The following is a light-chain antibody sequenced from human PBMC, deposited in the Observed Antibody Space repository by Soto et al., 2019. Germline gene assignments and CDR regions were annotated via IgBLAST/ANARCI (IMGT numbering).Light chain of an antibody. CDR3: QHRSNWPRT. CDR1: QSVGTY. CDR2: DAF. V-gene: IGKV3-11*01. Sequence: EIVLTQSPATLSLSPGERATLSCRASQSVGTYLAWYQQKPGQAPRLLIYDAFNRATGIPARFSGSGSGTDFTLTIISLEPEDFAVYYCQHRSNWPRTFGQGTKVDIK. J-gene: IGKJ1*01.